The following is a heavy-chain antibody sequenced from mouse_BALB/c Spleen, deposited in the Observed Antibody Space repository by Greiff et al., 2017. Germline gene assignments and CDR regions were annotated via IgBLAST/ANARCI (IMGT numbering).Heavy chain of an antibody. D-gene: IGHD1-2*01. CDR2: IYWDDDK. Sequence: QVTLKVSGPGILQPSQTLSLTCSFSGFSLSTSGMGVSWIRQPSGKGLEWLAHIYWDDDKRYNPSLKSRLTISKDTSSNQVFLKITSVDTADTATYYCARCPITTGAMDYWGQGTSVTVSS. J-gene: IGHJ4*01. CDR1: GFSLSTSGMG. V-gene: IGHV8-12*01. CDR3: ARCPITTGAMDY.